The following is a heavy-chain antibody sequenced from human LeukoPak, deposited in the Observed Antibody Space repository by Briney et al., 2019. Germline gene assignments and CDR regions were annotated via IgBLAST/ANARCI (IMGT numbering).Heavy chain of an antibody. V-gene: IGHV4-4*09. CDR2: MYISGST. Sequence: SETLSLTCTVSGGSFSGYSWSWIRQPPGRELEWIGHMYISGSTNYNPSLKSRVTMSPDKSKSQLYLRLTSVSAADTAVYYCAKMTAGELHWGYLDDWGQGTLVAVSS. CDR1: GGSFSGYS. J-gene: IGHJ4*02. CDR3: AKMTAGELHWGYLDD. D-gene: IGHD7-27*01.